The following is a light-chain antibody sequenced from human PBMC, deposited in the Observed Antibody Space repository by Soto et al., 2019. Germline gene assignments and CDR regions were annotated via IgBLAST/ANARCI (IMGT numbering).Light chain of an antibody. Sequence: EIVLTQSPGTLSLSPGERATLSCRASQSVSSSYLAWYQQKPGQAPRLLIYGASSRATGIPDRFSGSGSGTDFTLTISRLEPEDFAVYYCQQYNNWPFTFGPGTKVDSK. CDR2: GAS. CDR3: QQYNNWPFT. V-gene: IGKV3-20*01. J-gene: IGKJ3*01. CDR1: QSVSSSY.